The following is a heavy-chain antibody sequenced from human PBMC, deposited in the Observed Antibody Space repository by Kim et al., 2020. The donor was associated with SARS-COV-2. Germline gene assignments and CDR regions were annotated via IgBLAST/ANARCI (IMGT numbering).Heavy chain of an antibody. CDR3: AGGGRYYGSGSYRPAYYYG. Sequence: SETLSLTCAVYGGSFSGYYWSWIRQPPGKGLEWIGEINHSGSTNYNPSLKSRVTISVDTSKNQFSLTLSSVTAAATAVYYCAGGGRYYGSGSYRPAYYYG. CDR2: INHSGST. J-gene: IGHJ6*01. D-gene: IGHD3-10*01. CDR1: GGSFSGYY. V-gene: IGHV4-34*01.